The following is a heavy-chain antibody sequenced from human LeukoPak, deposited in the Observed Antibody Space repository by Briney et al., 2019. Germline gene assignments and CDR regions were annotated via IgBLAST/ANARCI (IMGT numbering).Heavy chain of an antibody. Sequence: SETLSLTCTVSGGYISSYYWSWIRQPPGKGLEWIGYIFNSGSTNYNPSLKSRVTISVDTSKNQFSLKLSSVTAADTAVYFCARDLTLAVAFDIWGQGTVVTVSS. J-gene: IGHJ3*02. V-gene: IGHV4-59*01. CDR1: GGYISSYY. D-gene: IGHD6-19*01. CDR3: ARDLTLAVAFDI. CDR2: IFNSGST.